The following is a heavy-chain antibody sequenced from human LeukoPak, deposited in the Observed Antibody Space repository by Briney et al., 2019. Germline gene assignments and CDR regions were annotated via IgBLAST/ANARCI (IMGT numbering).Heavy chain of an antibody. D-gene: IGHD1-7*01. V-gene: IGHV3-30-3*01. J-gene: IGHJ4*02. CDR3: ARDYNWNYLSYYYFDY. CDR2: ISYDGNTI. Sequence: GGSLRLSCAASEFTFSNYALHWVRQAPGKGLQWVAVISYDGNTIHYADSVKGRFTISRDNSKNTLYLQMNSLRAEDTAVYYCARDYNWNYLSYYYFDYWGQGTLVTVSS. CDR1: EFTFSNYA.